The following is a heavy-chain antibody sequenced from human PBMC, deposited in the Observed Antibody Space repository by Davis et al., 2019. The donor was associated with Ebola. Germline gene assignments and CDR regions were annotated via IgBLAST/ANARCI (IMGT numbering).Heavy chain of an antibody. CDR3: VRTGSGWFDP. Sequence: TLSLTCSVSGGSIHSGDFYWNWIRQSPGKGLEWIGYIYYSGNTNYNPSLTSRVVISLDTSKNQFSLSLSSATAADTAVYYCVRTGSGWFDPWGQGTLVTVSA. D-gene: IGHD2-15*01. J-gene: IGHJ5*02. CDR2: IYYSGNT. V-gene: IGHV4-30-4*08. CDR1: GGSIHSGDFY.